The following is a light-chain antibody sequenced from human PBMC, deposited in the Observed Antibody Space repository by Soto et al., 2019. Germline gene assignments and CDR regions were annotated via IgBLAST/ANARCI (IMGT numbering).Light chain of an antibody. Sequence: DIQLTQSPSSLSASVGDRVTITCRASQAISSYLAWYQQKPGKVPELLIYATSTLQSGAPSRFSGCGSGTDFTLTISSLQAEDVATYYCQKYNPAPTFGGGTKVEIK. CDR1: QAISSY. CDR2: ATS. CDR3: QKYNPAPT. J-gene: IGKJ4*01. V-gene: IGKV1-27*01.